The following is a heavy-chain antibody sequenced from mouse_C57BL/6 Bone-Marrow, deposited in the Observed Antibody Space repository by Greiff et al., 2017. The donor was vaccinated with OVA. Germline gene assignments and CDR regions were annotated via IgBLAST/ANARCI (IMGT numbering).Heavy chain of an antibody. CDR2: IYPRDGST. CDR1: GYTFTDHT. CDR3: SRSLTTVVARDCYWYFDV. J-gene: IGHJ1*03. Sequence: QVQLQQSDAELVKPGASVKISCKVSGYTFTDHTIHWMKQRPEQGLEWIGYIYPRDGSTKYNEKFKGKATLTADKSSSTAYMQLTSLTSEDSAVYFCSRSLTTVVARDCYWYFDVWGTGTTVTVSS. D-gene: IGHD1-1*01. V-gene: IGHV1-78*01.